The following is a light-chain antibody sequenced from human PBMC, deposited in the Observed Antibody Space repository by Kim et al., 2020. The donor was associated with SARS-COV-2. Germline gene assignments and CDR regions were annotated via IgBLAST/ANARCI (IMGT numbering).Light chain of an antibody. CDR1: SSNVGNNP. J-gene: IGLJ1*01. Sequence: QSVLTQAPSASGTPGQRVTILCSGSSSNVGNNPVNWYQRLPGTAPKLLIFNTNQRPSGVPDRISGSKSGTSASLAISGLQSEDEADYFCAAGDDSLGGHVFGNGTTVTVL. CDR3: AAGDDSLGGHV. V-gene: IGLV1-44*01. CDR2: NTN.